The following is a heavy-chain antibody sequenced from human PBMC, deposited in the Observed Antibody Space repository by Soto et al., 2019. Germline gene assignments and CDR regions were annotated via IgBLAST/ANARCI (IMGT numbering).Heavy chain of an antibody. CDR2: INPNSGGT. J-gene: IGHJ5*02. CDR1: VYTFTGYY. CDR3: ARGSKQAVAYSFYWFDP. D-gene: IGHD6-19*01. Sequence: ASVKVSCKASVYTFTGYYMHWVRQAPGQGLEWMGWINPNSGGTNYAQKFQGWVTMTRDTSISTAYMELSRLRSDDTAVYYCARGSKQAVAYSFYWFDPWRQGTLVTVSS. V-gene: IGHV1-2*04.